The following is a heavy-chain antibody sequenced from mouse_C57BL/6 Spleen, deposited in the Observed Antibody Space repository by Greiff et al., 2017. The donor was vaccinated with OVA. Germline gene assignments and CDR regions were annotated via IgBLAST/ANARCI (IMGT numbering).Heavy chain of an antibody. CDR1: GYTFPDYD. Sequence: QVQLKESGAELVRPGASVTLSCKASGYTFPDYDMHWVKQTPVHGLEWIGAIDPETGGTAYNQKFKGKAILTADKSSSTAYLEHRSLTSEDSAVYYCTRKFAYWGQGTLVTVSA. V-gene: IGHV1-15*01. CDR3: TRKFAY. J-gene: IGHJ3*01. CDR2: IDPETGGT.